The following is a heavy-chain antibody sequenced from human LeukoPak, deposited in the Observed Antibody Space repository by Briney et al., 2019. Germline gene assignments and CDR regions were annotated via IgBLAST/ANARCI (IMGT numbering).Heavy chain of an antibody. V-gene: IGHV3-23*01. J-gene: IGHJ4*02. Sequence: PGGSLRLSCAASGFTFSSYAMSWVRQAPGKGLEWVSAVSGSGGSTYYADSVKGRFTISRDNSKNTLYLQMNSLRAEDTAVYYCAKASMVRGVIDYWGQGTLVTVSS. CDR3: AKASMVRGVIDY. D-gene: IGHD3-10*01. CDR2: VSGSGGST. CDR1: GFTFSSYA.